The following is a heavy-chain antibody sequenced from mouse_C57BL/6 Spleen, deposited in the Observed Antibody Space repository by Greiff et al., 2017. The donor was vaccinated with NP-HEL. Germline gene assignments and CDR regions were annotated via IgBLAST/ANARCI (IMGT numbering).Heavy chain of an antibody. D-gene: IGHD1-1*01. CDR2: IYPGSGNT. Sequence: QVQLQQSGAELVRPGASVKLSCTASGYTFTDYYINWVKQRPGQGLEWIARIYPGSGNTYYNEKFKGKATLTAEKSSSTAYMQLSSLTSEDSAVYFCAREPFYYGSSYYFDYWGQGTTLTVSS. V-gene: IGHV1-76*01. J-gene: IGHJ2*01. CDR3: AREPFYYGSSYYFDY. CDR1: GYTFTDYY.